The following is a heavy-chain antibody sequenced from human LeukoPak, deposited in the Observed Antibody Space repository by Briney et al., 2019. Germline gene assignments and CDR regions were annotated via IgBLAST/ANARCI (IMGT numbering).Heavy chain of an antibody. V-gene: IGHV4-34*01. CDR3: ARSFRYSYGFGY. D-gene: IGHD5-18*01. Sequence: PSETLSLTCAVYGGSFSDYYWSWIRQPPGKGLEWIEEINHNGSANYNPSLKSRVTISVETSKNQFSLKLSSVTAADTAVYYCARSFRYSYGFGYWGQGTLVTVSS. CDR1: GGSFSDYY. J-gene: IGHJ4*02. CDR2: INHNGSA.